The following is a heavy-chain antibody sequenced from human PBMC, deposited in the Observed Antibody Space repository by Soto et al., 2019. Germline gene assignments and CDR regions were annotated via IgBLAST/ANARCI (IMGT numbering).Heavy chain of an antibody. CDR1: GYSFTSYW. V-gene: IGHV5-10-1*01. J-gene: IGHJ5*02. CDR3: ARHWDYDILTGSVRTQGFDP. Sequence: PGESLKISCKGSGYSFTSYWISWVRQMPGKGLEWMGRIDPSDSYTNYSPSFQGHVTISADKSISTAYLQWSSLKASDTAMYYCARHWDYDILTGSVRTQGFDPWGQGTLVTVSS. D-gene: IGHD3-9*01. CDR2: IDPSDSYT.